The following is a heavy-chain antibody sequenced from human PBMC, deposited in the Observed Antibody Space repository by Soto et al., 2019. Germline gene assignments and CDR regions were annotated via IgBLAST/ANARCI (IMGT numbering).Heavy chain of an antibody. D-gene: IGHD2-2*01. CDR3: ARGVPAAIKYNWFDP. Sequence: PSETLSLTCAVYGGSFSGYYWSWIRQPPGKGLEWIGEINHSGSTNYNPSLKSRVTISVDTSKNQFSLKLSSVTAADTAVYYFARGVPAAIKYNWFDPWGQGTLVTVSS. CDR2: INHSGST. CDR1: GGSFSGYY. J-gene: IGHJ5*02. V-gene: IGHV4-34*01.